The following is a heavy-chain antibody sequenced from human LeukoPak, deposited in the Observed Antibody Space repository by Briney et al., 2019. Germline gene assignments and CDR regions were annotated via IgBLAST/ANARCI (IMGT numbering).Heavy chain of an antibody. CDR3: AKDAPLMLGLFDY. Sequence: GGSLRLSCAASGFTFSSYAMSWVRQAPGKGLEWVSTIGGTGGSTYYADSVKGRFTISRDNSKSTLYLQMNSLRAEDTAVYYCAKDAPLMLGLFDYWGQGTLVTVSS. V-gene: IGHV3-23*01. CDR1: GFTFSSYA. J-gene: IGHJ4*02. D-gene: IGHD2-8*01. CDR2: IGGTGGST.